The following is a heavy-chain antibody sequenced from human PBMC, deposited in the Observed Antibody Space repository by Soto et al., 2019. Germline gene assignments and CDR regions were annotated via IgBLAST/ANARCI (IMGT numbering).Heavy chain of an antibody. CDR3: ARDRVMLTFGGASEEWGIDS. CDR2: IFYSGPT. D-gene: IGHD3-16*01. J-gene: IGHJ4*02. CDR1: GDSITSGVHY. Sequence: ILSLTCTVSGDSITSGVHYWSWIRQLPGKGLEWIGYIFYSGPTYYNPSLKSRVTISVDTSKNQFSLKLNSVTAADTAVYYCARDRVMLTFGGASEEWGIDSWGQGNLVT. V-gene: IGHV4-31*03.